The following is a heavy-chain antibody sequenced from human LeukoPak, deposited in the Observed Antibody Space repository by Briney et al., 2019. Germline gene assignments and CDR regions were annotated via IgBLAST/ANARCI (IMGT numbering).Heavy chain of an antibody. J-gene: IGHJ5*02. D-gene: IGHD3-10*01. CDR1: GFTFSSYA. V-gene: IGHV3-23*01. CDR3: AKERYYGSGSYYGPFNWFDP. Sequence: GGPLRLSCAASGFTFSSYAMSWVRQAPGKGLEWVSAISGSGGSTYYADSVKGRFTISRDNSKNTLYLQMNSLRAEDTAVYYCAKERYYGSGSYYGPFNWFDPWGQGTLVTVSS. CDR2: ISGSGGST.